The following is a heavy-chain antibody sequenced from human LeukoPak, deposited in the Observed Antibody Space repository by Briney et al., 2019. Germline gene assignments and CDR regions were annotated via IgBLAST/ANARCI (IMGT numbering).Heavy chain of an antibody. CDR2: IYHSGST. J-gene: IGHJ4*02. CDR3: ARALGYSSSWYVDY. D-gene: IGHD6-13*01. Sequence: SGTLSLTCAVSGGSISSSNWWSWVRQPPGKGLEWIGEIYHSGSTNYNPSLKSRVTISVDKSKNQFSLKLSSVTAADTAVYYCARALGYSSSWYVDYWGQGTLVTVSS. CDR1: GGSISSSNW. V-gene: IGHV4-4*02.